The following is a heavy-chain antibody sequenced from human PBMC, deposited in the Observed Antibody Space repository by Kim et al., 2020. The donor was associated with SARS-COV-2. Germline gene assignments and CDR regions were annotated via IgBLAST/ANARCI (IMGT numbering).Heavy chain of an antibody. CDR1: GGSISSSSYY. V-gene: IGHV4-39*01. Sequence: SETLSLTCTVSGGSISSSSYYWGWIRQPPGKGLEWIGSIYYSGSTYYNPSLKSRVTISVDTSKNQFSLKLSSVTAADTAVYYCARLQPYSSDYWGQGTL. CDR3: ARLQPYSSDY. CDR2: IYYSGST. D-gene: IGHD6-13*01. J-gene: IGHJ4*02.